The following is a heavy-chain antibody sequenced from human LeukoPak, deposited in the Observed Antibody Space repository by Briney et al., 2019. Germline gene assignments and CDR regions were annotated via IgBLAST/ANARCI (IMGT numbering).Heavy chain of an antibody. D-gene: IGHD5-12*01. V-gene: IGHV3-66*01. CDR3: ATRGIYSGYDYFDY. J-gene: IGHJ4*02. CDR1: GVTVSSTY. CDR2: IYGGSSA. Sequence: RTGGSLRLSCAASGVTVSSTYMSWVRQAPGKGLEWVSVIYGGSSAYNADSVKGRFTISRDNSKNTLFLQMNSLRAEDTAVYYCATRGIYSGYDYFDYWGQGTLVTVSS.